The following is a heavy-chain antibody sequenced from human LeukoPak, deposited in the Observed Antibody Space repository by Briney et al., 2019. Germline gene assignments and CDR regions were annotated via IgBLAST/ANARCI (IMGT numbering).Heavy chain of an antibody. J-gene: IGHJ4*02. D-gene: IGHD3-9*01. Sequence: SETLSLTCTVSGGSISSYYWSWIRQPPGKGLEWIGYIYYSGSTNYNPSLKSRVTISVDTSKNQFSLKLNFVTAADTAVYYCARFEGYDFLTGYAYYFDYWGQGTLVTVSS. V-gene: IGHV4-59*01. CDR3: ARFEGYDFLTGYAYYFDY. CDR1: GGSISSYY. CDR2: IYYSGST.